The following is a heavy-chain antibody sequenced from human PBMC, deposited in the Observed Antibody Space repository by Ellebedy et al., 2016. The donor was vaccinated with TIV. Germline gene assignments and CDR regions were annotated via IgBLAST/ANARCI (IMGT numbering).Heavy chain of an antibody. CDR1: RFIVSTNH. CDR3: AKGSFPFGDKSERIYSFQY. Sequence: PGGSLRLSCTASRFIVSTNHMSWVRQAPGKGLEWVGGYTNYADSVKGRFTISTHNSRNTLYLQMTNLRTEDTAVYYCAKGSFPFGDKSERIYSFQYWGQGTLVTVSS. V-gene: IGHV3-53*04. D-gene: IGHD3-10*01. CDR2: GYT. J-gene: IGHJ4*02.